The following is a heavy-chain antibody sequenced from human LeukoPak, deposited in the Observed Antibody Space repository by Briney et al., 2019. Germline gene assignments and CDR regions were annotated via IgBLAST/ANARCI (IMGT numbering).Heavy chain of an antibody. Sequence: GGSLTLSCVASGFTFSSYDMNWVRQAPGKGLEWLSYIGHSDSTTHYADSVQDRLTISRDNDRNSLYLQMNSLSVEDTAVYYCARDGTPNYSSGWVYMDVWGEGTTVTISS. J-gene: IGHJ6*03. CDR3: ARDGTPNYSSGWVYMDV. CDR2: IGHSDSTT. V-gene: IGHV3-48*03. CDR1: GFTFSSYD. D-gene: IGHD6-25*01.